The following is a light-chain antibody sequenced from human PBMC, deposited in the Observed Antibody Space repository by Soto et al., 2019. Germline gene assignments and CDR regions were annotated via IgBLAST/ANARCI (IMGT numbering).Light chain of an antibody. J-gene: IGLJ3*02. CDR1: SSNIGTNY. CDR2: RND. V-gene: IGLV1-47*01. Sequence: QSVLTQPPSTSGTPGQRVTISCSGSSSNIGTNYVYWYQQFPGTAPKLLIYRNDQRPSGVPDRFSGSKSGTSASLAISGLRSEDEADYYCSVWDDSLSAWVFGGGTKLTVL. CDR3: SVWDDSLSAWV.